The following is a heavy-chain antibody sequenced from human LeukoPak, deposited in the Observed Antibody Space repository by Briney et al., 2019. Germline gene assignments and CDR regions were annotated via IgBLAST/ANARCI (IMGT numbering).Heavy chain of an antibody. CDR1: GFTFSSYA. J-gene: IGHJ4*02. CDR2: ISYDGSNK. D-gene: IGHD6-13*01. V-gene: IGHV3-30-3*01. CDR3: ARDGHSSSWYEDFDY. Sequence: PGGSLRLSCAASGFTFSSYAMHWVRQAPGKGLEWVAVISYDGSNKYYADSVKGRFTISRDNSKNTLYLQMNSLRAEDTAVYYCARDGHSSSWYEDFDYWGQGTLVTVSS.